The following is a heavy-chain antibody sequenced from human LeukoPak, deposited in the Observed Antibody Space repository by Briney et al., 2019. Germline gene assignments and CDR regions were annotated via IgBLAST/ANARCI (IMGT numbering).Heavy chain of an antibody. Sequence: GGSLRLSCTASGLTFSSYWTSWVRQAPGKGLEWVANIKQDGSEKDYADSVKGRFTIFRDNAKNSVYLQMNSLRVEDTAVYYCARGRHYYGWGMDVWGQGTTVTVSS. J-gene: IGHJ6*02. CDR2: IKQDGSEK. CDR3: ARGRHYYGWGMDV. V-gene: IGHV3-7*01. CDR1: GLTFSSYW. D-gene: IGHD3-10*01.